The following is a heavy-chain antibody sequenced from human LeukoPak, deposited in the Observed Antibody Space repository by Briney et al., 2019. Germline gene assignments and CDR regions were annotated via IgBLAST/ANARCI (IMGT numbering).Heavy chain of an antibody. CDR1: GYTFTAYY. D-gene: IGHD3-9*01. V-gene: IGHV1-2*02. J-gene: IGHJ4*02. Sequence: GASVKVSCEASGYTFTAYYIHWVRQAPGQGLEWMGWINPNSGGTNYVQKFEGRVTMTRDTSITTAYMELSRLGSDDTAVYFCARDYDRLTGYFGPDFWGQGTLVTVSS. CDR2: INPNSGGT. CDR3: ARDYDRLTGYFGPDF.